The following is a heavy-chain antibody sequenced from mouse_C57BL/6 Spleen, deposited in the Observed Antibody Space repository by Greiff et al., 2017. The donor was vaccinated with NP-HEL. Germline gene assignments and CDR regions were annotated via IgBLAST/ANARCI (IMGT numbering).Heavy chain of an antibody. Sequence: EVKLVESGPELVKPGASVKISCKASGYSFTGYYMNWVKQSPEKSLEWIGEINPSTGGTTYNQKFKAKATLTVDKSSSTAYMQLKSLTSEDSAVYYCATGYYGSGFAYWGQGTLVTVSA. CDR2: INPSTGGT. CDR3: ATGYYGSGFAY. V-gene: IGHV1-42*01. J-gene: IGHJ3*01. D-gene: IGHD1-1*01. CDR1: GYSFTGYY.